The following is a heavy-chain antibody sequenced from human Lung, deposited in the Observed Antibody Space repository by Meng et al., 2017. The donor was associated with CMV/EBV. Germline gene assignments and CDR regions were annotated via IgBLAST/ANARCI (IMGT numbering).Heavy chain of an antibody. D-gene: IGHD3-22*01. V-gene: IGHV3-48*04. J-gene: IGHJ4*02. CDR3: ARSLFDSNDPLDY. CDR1: GFTFSSYT. CDR2: ISSSGSTK. Sequence: GGSLRLXXAASGFTFSSYTMNWVRQAPGKGLEWVSYISSSGSTKYYADSLRGRFTVSRDNAKNSLFLQMNSLRADDTAVYYCARSLFDSNDPLDYWGQGPVVTVSS.